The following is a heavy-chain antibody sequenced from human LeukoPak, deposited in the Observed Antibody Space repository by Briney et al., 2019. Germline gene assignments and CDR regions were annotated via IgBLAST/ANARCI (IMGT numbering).Heavy chain of an antibody. CDR2: IIPIFGTA. CDR1: GGTFSSYA. V-gene: IGHV1-69*05. CDR3: ARGEVATMTYYYYYMDV. J-gene: IGHJ6*03. D-gene: IGHD5-12*01. Sequence: SVKVSCKASGGTFSSYAISWVRQAPGQGLEWMGGIIPIFGTANHAQKFQGRVTITTDESTSTAYMELSSLRSEDTAVYYCARGEVATMTYYYYYMDVWGKGTTVTVSS.